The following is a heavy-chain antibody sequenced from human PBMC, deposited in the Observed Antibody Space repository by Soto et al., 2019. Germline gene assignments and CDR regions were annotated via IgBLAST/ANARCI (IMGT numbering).Heavy chain of an antibody. V-gene: IGHV1-46*01. CDR3: ARVRFRGSYYCWFDY. Sequence: ASVKVSCKASEYTFTNYYMHWVRQAPGQGLEWMGIINPNGGSTNYAQKFQGRVTMTRDTSTSTVYMELSSLRSEDTAVYYCARVRFRGSYYCWFDYWGQGTLVTVSS. CDR2: INPNGGST. J-gene: IGHJ4*02. CDR1: EYTFTNYY. D-gene: IGHD1-26*01.